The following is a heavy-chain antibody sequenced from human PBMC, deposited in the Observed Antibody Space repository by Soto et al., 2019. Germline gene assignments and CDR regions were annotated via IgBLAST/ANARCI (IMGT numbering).Heavy chain of an antibody. D-gene: IGHD1-1*01. V-gene: IGHV1-2*02. J-gene: IGHJ5*02. CDR3: ASEGGPNWNDASYNWFDP. CDR1: GYTFTGYY. Sequence: GASVKVSCKASGYTFTGYYMHWVRQTPGQGLEWMGWINPNSGGTNYAQKFQGRVTMTRDTSISTAYMELSRLRSDDTAVYYCASEGGPNWNDASYNWFDPWGQGTLVTVSS. CDR2: INPNSGGT.